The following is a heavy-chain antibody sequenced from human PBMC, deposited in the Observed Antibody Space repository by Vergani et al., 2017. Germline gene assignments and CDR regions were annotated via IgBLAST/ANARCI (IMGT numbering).Heavy chain of an antibody. CDR3: AGDGMSPAEIDPKNAFHV. D-gene: IGHD1-14*01. CDR1: GYSTSSGYF. CDR2: IDRTGRT. V-gene: IGHV4-38-2*02. J-gene: IGHJ3*01. Sequence: QVQLQESGPRLVKPSETLSLICSVSGYSTSSGYFWGWIRQSPGKGLEWLGTIDRTGRTRLSPSLKSRLTISVDTTKNQFSLRQTPATAADTAVYFCAGDGMSPAEIDPKNAFHVWGQGTRVSV.